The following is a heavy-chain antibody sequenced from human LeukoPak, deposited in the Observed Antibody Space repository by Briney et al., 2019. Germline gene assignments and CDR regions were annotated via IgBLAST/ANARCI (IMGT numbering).Heavy chain of an antibody. D-gene: IGHD3-22*01. J-gene: IGHJ3*02. CDR2: INTNTGNP. V-gene: IGHV7-4-1*02. CDR1: GYTFTIYA. CDR3: ARVQYYYDSSGCFLQSVDPFDI. Sequence: ASVKVSCKASGYTFTIYAMNWVRQAPGQGLEWRGWINTNTGNPTYAQGFTGRFVFSLDTSVSTAYLQISSLKAEDTAVYYCARVQYYYDSSGCFLQSVDPFDIWGQGTMVTVSS.